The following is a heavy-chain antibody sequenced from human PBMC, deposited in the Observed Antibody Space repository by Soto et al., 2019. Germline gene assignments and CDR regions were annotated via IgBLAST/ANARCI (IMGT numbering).Heavy chain of an antibody. J-gene: IGHJ3*02. CDR1: GFTFSNYA. CDR2: ISGSGGST. V-gene: IGHV3-23*01. D-gene: IGHD1-26*01. CDR3: AKDRRKAGGSYSAFDI. Sequence: PGGSLRLSCAASGFTFSNYAMGWVRQAPGKGLEWVSVISGSGGSTYYADSVKGRFTISRDNSKNTVYLQMNSLRAEDTAVFYCAKDRRKAGGSYSAFDIWGQGTMVTVSS.